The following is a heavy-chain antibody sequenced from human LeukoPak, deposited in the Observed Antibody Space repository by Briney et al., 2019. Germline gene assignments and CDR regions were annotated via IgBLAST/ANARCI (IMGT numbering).Heavy chain of an antibody. J-gene: IGHJ4*02. Sequence: GGSLRLSCAASGFTFTSYGMHWVRQAPGKGLEWVALITYDGYYKYYSDSVKGRFTISSDTSKNTMYLQMNSLRAEDTAVYYCARDLSPVVRASPMGYWGQGTLVTASA. CDR3: ARDLSPVVRASPMGY. V-gene: IGHV3-30*03. CDR1: GFTFTSYG. CDR2: ITYDGYYK. D-gene: IGHD3-10*01.